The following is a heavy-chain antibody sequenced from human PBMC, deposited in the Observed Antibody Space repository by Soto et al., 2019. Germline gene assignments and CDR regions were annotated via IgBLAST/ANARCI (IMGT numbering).Heavy chain of an antibody. CDR3: ARVTTVVTNHYDYGMDV. D-gene: IGHD4-17*01. J-gene: IGHJ6*02. Sequence: QVQLVQSGAEVKKPGSSVKVSCKASGGTFSSYAISWVRQAPGQGLEWMGGIIPIFGTANYAQKFQGRVTITADKSTSTAYMELSSLRSEDTAVYYCARVTTVVTNHYDYGMDVWGQGTTVTISS. CDR1: GGTFSSYA. V-gene: IGHV1-69*06. CDR2: IIPIFGTA.